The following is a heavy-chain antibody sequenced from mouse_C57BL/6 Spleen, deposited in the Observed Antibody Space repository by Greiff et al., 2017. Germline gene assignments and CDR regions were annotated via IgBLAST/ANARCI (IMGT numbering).Heavy chain of an antibody. Sequence: VQLQQSGAELARPGASVKMSCKASGYTFTSYTMHWVKQRPGQGLEWIGYINPSSGYTKYNQKFKDKATLTADKSSSTAYMQLSSLTSEDSAVYYCAREDSSGSAWFAYWGQGTLVTVSA. CDR3: AREDSSGSAWFAY. J-gene: IGHJ3*01. CDR2: INPSSGYT. CDR1: GYTFTSYT. D-gene: IGHD3-2*02. V-gene: IGHV1-4*01.